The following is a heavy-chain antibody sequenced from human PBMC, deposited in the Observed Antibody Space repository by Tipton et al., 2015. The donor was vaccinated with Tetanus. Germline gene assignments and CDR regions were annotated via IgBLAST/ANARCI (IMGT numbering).Heavy chain of an antibody. J-gene: IGHJ4*02. CDR3: ARELFLESRFDY. CDR2: ISGSGGST. Sequence: SLRLSCAASGFTFSSYAMSWVRQAPGKGLEWVSAISGSGGSTYYADPVKGRYTISRDNSKNTLYLQMNSLRAEDTAVYYCARELFLESRFDYWGQGTLVTVSS. V-gene: IGHV3-23*01. CDR1: GFTFSSYA. D-gene: IGHD2-21*01.